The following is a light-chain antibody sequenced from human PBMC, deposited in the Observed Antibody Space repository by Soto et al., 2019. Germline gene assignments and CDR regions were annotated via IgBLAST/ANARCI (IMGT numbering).Light chain of an antibody. CDR2: AAS. CDR1: QSISTY. V-gene: IGKV1-39*01. CDR3: QQSYSTLRT. Sequence: DIQMTQSPSSLSASVWDRVTITCRASQSISTYLNWYQQKPGKAPKLLIYAASSLQSGVPSRFSGSGSGTDFTLTISSLQPEDFSTYYCQQSYSTLRTFGQGTKLEIK. J-gene: IGKJ2*01.